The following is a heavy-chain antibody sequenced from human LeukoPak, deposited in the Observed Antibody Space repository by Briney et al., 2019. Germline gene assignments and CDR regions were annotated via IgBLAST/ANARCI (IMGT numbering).Heavy chain of an antibody. J-gene: IGHJ1*01. D-gene: IGHD4-17*01. CDR2: ISSSGSTI. Sequence: GGSLRLSCAASGFTFSDYYMSWIRQAPGKGLEWVSYISSSGSTIYYADSVKGRFTISRDNAKNSLYLQMNSLKTEDTAAYYCTTVFKTARDYGDYGFQHWGQGTLVTVSS. CDR1: GFTFSDYY. V-gene: IGHV3-11*01. CDR3: TTVFKTARDYGDYGFQH.